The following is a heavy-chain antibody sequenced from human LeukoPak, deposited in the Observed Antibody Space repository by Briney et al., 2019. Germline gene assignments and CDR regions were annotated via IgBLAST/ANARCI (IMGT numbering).Heavy chain of an antibody. Sequence: GGSLRLSCAASGFTFSSYWMSWVRQAPGKGLEWVANIKQDGSERYYVDSVRGRFTISRDNAKNSLYLQMNSLRAEDTAVYYCARGLRFLEWLSLEYNWFDSWGQGTLVTVSS. J-gene: IGHJ5*01. CDR3: ARGLRFLEWLSLEYNWFDS. D-gene: IGHD3-3*01. CDR2: IKQDGSER. V-gene: IGHV3-7*01. CDR1: GFTFSSYW.